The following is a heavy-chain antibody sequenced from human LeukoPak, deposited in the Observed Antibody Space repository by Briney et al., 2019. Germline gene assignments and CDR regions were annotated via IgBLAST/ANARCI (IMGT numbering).Heavy chain of an antibody. CDR2: IYTSGST. CDR1: GGSISSYY. D-gene: IGHD6-19*01. CDR3: ARGVFGYSSGWYGGMYYYYYMDV. J-gene: IGHJ6*03. V-gene: IGHV4-4*07. Sequence: TLETLSLTCTVSGGSISSYYWSWIRQPAGKGLEWIGRIYTSGSTNYNPSLKSRVTMSVDTSKNQFSLKLSSVTAADTAVYYCARGVFGYSSGWYGGMYYYYYMDVWGKGTTVTISS.